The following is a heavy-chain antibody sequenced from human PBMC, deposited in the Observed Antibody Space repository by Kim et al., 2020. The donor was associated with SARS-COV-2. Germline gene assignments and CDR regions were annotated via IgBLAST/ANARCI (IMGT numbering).Heavy chain of an antibody. CDR3: ARGEQQLGGEGWFDP. J-gene: IGHJ5*02. Sequence: SETLSLTCAVSGGSISSSNWWSWVRQPPGKGLEWIGEIYHSGSTNYNPSLKSRVTISVDKSKNQFSLKLSSVTAADTAVYYCARGEQQLGGEGWFDPWGQGTLVTVSS. CDR1: GGSISSSNW. V-gene: IGHV4-4*02. D-gene: IGHD6-13*01. CDR2: IYHSGST.